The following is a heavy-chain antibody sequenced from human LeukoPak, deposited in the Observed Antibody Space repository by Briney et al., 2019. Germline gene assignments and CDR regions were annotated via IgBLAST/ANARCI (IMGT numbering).Heavy chain of an antibody. CDR2: INPNSGGT. CDR1: GYTFTYRY. D-gene: IGHD6-19*01. V-gene: IGHV1-2*02. CDR3: ARDRVTRQWLSPGWFDP. Sequence: APVKVSCKASGYTFTYRYLHWVRQAPGQGLEWMGWINPNSGGTNYAQKFQGRVTMTRDTSISTAYMELSRLRSDDTAVYYCARDRVTRQWLSPGWFDPWGQGTLVTVSS. J-gene: IGHJ5*02.